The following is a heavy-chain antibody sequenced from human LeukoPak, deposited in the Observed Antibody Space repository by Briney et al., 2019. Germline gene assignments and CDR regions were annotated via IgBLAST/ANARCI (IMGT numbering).Heavy chain of an antibody. D-gene: IGHD6-13*01. CDR3: ARGEVKQQLAFDY. V-gene: IGHV4-59*01. CDR2: IYYSGST. Sequence: PSETLSLTCTVSGGSISSYYWSWIRQPPGKGVEWIGYIYYSGSTNYNPSLKSRVTISVDTSKDQFSLKLSSVTAADTAVYYCARGEVKQQLAFDYWGQGTLVTVSS. CDR1: GGSISSYY. J-gene: IGHJ4*02.